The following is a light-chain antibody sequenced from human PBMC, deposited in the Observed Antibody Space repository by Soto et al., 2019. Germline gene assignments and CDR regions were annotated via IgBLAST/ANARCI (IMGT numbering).Light chain of an antibody. CDR3: GTWDSSLSVYV. CDR2: ENN. CDR1: SSIIGYND. V-gene: IGLV1-51*02. Sequence: QSVLTQPPSVSAAPGQKVTISCSGSSSIIGYNDVSWYQQLPGTAPKVLIYENNKRPSGIPDRFSGSKSGTSATLGITGLQTGDEVDYYCGTWDSSLSVYVFGTGTKLTVL. J-gene: IGLJ1*01.